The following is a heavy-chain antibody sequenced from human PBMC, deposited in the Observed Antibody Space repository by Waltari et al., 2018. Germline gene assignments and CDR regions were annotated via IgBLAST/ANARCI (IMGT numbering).Heavy chain of an antibody. Sequence: QVQLVQSGAGVKKPGSSVKVSCKASGGTFSSYAISWVRQAPGQGLGWMGGFIPIFGTANYAQKFQGRVTITADESTSTAYMERSSLRSEDTAVYYCAREGEALGYCSGGSCYPFDYWGQGTLVTVSS. J-gene: IGHJ4*02. CDR3: AREGEALGYCSGGSCYPFDY. V-gene: IGHV1-69*01. CDR2: FIPIFGTA. D-gene: IGHD2-15*01. CDR1: GGTFSSYA.